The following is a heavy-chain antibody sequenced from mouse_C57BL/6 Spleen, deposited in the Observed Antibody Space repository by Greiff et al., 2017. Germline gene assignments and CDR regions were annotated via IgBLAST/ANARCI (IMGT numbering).Heavy chain of an antibody. CDR2: INPSSGYT. CDR1: GYTFTSYW. D-gene: IGHD1-1*01. Sequence: QVQLQQPGAELAKPGASVKLSCKASGYTFTSYWMHWVKQRPGQGLEWIGYINPSSGYTKYNQKFKDKATLTADKSSSTAYMQLSSLTYEASAVYYCAKEAFIATVVDVWGTGTTVTVSS. V-gene: IGHV1-7*01. J-gene: IGHJ1*03. CDR3: AKEAFIATVVDV.